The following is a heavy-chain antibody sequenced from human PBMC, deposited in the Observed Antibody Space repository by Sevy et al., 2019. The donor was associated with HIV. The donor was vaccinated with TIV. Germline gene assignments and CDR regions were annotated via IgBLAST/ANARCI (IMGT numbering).Heavy chain of an antibody. CDR2: ISYDGSNK. J-gene: IGHJ4*02. CDR1: GFTFSSYG. V-gene: IGHV3-30*18. D-gene: IGHD6-13*01. Sequence: GGSLRLSCAASGFTFSSYGMHWVRQAPGKGLEWVAVISYDGSNKYYADSVKGRFTISRDNSKNTLYLQMNSLRAEDTAVYYCAKGGLRAAGQGDYWVQGTLVTVSS. CDR3: AKGGLRAAGQGDY.